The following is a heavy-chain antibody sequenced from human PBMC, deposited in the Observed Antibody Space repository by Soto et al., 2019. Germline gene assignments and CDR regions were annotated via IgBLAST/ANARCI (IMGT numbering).Heavy chain of an antibody. Sequence: QLQLQESGPGLVKPSETLSLTCTVSGGSISSSSYYWGWIRQPPGKGLEWIWSIYYSGSTYYNPSLKRRVTIAVDTSEHQCSLKVSSVTAADTAVYYCARLLFGGVAANLWDYWGQGTLVTVSS. CDR1: GGSISSSSYY. CDR3: ARLLFGGVAANLWDY. CDR2: IYYSGST. V-gene: IGHV4-39*01. D-gene: IGHD3-16*01. J-gene: IGHJ4*02.